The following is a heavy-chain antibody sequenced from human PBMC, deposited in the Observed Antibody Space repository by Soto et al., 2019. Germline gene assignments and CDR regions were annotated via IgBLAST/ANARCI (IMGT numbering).Heavy chain of an antibody. CDR2: ISAYNGNT. V-gene: IGHV1-18*04. Sequence: ASVKVSCKASGYTFTSYGISWVRQAPGQGLEWMGWISAYNGNTNCAQKLQGRVTMTTDTSTSTAYMELRSLRSDDTAVYYCASYAYQLLSFQHWGQGTLVTVSS. CDR1: GYTFTSYG. D-gene: IGHD2-2*01. CDR3: ASYAYQLLSFQH. J-gene: IGHJ1*01.